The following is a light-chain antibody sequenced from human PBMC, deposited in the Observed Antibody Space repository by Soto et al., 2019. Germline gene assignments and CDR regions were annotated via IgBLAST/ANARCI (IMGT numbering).Light chain of an antibody. CDR1: QTISSSW. V-gene: IGKV1-5*03. Sequence: DIQMTQSPSTLSASVRDRVTIACRASQTISSSWLAWYQQKPGKAPKVLIYKASTLESGVPSRFSGSGSGTEFTLTISSLQPDDAATYYCQQYNTYWTFGQGTKVDIK. J-gene: IGKJ1*01. CDR2: KAS. CDR3: QQYNTYWT.